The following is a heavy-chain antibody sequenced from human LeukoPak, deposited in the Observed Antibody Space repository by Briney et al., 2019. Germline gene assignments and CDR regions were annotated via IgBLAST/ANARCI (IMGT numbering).Heavy chain of an antibody. D-gene: IGHD2-21*02. J-gene: IGHJ4*02. CDR3: ARSQYCGGDCYTYFDY. CDR1: GFTFNNYG. V-gene: IGHV3-30*03. Sequence: PGGSLRLSCAASGFTFNNYGMYWVRQAPGKGLEWVTYISDDGRRKYYADSVQGRFSISRDNSKNTVDLQMNSLRVEDTAVYYCARSQYCGGDCYTYFDYWGQGTLVTVSS. CDR2: ISDDGRRK.